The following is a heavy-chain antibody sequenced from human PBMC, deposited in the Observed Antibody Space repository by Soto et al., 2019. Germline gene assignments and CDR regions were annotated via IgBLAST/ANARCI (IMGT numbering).Heavy chain of an antibody. CDR3: TTGRDDLLY. D-gene: IGHD1-26*01. Sequence: EVQLVESGGGLVKPGGSLRLSCAVSGFTFDKVWMNWVRQAPGKGLEWVGRIKSKTDGGTTDYAAPVTGSFTISRDESKNMLYLQMNTLKTENTGMSLCTTGRDDLLYWGQGTLVTVSS. CDR2: IKSKTDGGTT. J-gene: IGHJ4*02. V-gene: IGHV3-15*07. CDR1: GFTFDKVW.